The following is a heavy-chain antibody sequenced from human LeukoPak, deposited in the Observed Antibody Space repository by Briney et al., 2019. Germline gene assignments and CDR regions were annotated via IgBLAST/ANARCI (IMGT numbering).Heavy chain of an antibody. CDR2: IYTSGSI. J-gene: IGHJ4*02. CDR3: ARDHRRDYGDYHFDY. V-gene: IGHV4-4*07. D-gene: IGHD4-17*01. CDR1: GGSISSYY. Sequence: SETLSLTCIVSGGSISSYYWSWIRQPAGKGLEWIGRIYTSGSINYNPSLKSRVTISVDTSKNQFSLKPTSLTAADTAVYYCARDHRRDYGDYHFDYWGQGTLVTVSS.